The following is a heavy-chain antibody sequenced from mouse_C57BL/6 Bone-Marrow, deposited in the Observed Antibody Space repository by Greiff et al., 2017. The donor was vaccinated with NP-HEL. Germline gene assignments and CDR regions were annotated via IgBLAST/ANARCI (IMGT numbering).Heavy chain of an antibody. CDR3: ARAGYYWYFDV. D-gene: IGHD2-2*01. V-gene: IGHV1-50*01. CDR1: GYTFTSYW. CDR2: IDPSDSHT. Sequence: VQLQQPGAELVKPGASVKLSCKASGYTFTSYWMQWVKQRPGQGLEWIGEIDPSDSHTNYNQKFKGKATLTVDTSSSTAYMQLSSLTSEDSAVYYCARAGYYWYFDVWGTGTTVTVSS. J-gene: IGHJ1*03.